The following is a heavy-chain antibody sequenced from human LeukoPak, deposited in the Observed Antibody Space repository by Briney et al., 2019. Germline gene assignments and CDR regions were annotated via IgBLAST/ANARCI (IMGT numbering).Heavy chain of an antibody. CDR1: GYTFTNYY. CDR3: ARDSMVRGVILPDY. V-gene: IGHV1-2*04. D-gene: IGHD3-10*01. Sequence: ASVTVSCTTSGYTFTNYYIHWVRQAPGQGLEWMGWINPNSGGTNYAQKFQGWVTMTRDTSISTAYMELSRLRSDDTAVYYCARDSMVRGVILPDYWGQGTLVTVSS. CDR2: INPNSGGT. J-gene: IGHJ4*02.